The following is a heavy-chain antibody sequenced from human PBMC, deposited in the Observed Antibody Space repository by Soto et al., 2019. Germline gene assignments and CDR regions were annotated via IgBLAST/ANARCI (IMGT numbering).Heavy chain of an antibody. CDR1: GFYFWDYA. D-gene: IGHD3-22*01. CDR2: TNSDGTDS. J-gene: IGHJ4*02. CDR3: AKSLYYYDSSPLDH. Sequence: GGSLRLSCAAAGFYFWDYAIHFFRQVPGKGLEWVSLTNSDGTDSYYVDSVKGRFTISRDNAKRTLYLQMDRLRPEDTALYFCAKSLYYYDSSPLDHWGQGTLVTVSS. V-gene: IGHV3-43D*04.